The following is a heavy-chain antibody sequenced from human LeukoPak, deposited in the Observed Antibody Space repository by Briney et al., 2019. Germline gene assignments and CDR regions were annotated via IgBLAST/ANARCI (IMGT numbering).Heavy chain of an antibody. D-gene: IGHD3-3*01. CDR1: GGSISSYY. CDR3: ARLGLWSGYSYYFDY. Sequence: SETLSLTCTVSGGSISSYYWSWIRQPPGKGLEWIGYIYTSGSTNYNPSLKGRVTISVDTSKNQFSLKLSSVTAADTAVYYCARLGLWSGYSYYFDYWGQGTLITVSS. J-gene: IGHJ4*02. CDR2: IYTSGST. V-gene: IGHV4-4*09.